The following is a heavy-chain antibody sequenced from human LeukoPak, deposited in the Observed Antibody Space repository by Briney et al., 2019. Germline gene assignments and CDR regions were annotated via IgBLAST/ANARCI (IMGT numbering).Heavy chain of an antibody. D-gene: IGHD1-7*01. V-gene: IGHV4-59*08. J-gene: IGHJ4*02. CDR3: ARLALGTTPSGYFDY. Sequence: SETLSLTCTVSAGSMSYNYWSWIRQPPGKGLEWLGYIYYSGSTNYNPSLKSRVTMSVDTSKNQFSLNLRSVTAADTAVYYCARLALGTTPSGYFDYWGQGILVTVSS. CDR2: IYYSGST. CDR1: AGSMSYNY.